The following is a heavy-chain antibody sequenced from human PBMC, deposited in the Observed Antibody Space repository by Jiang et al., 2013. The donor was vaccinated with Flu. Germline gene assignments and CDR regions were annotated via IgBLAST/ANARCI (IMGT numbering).Heavy chain of an antibody. Sequence: QLVESGAEVKKPGASVKVSCKASGYTFTSYYMHWVRQAPGQGLEWMGIINPSGGSTSYAQKFQGRVTMTRDTSTSTVYMELSSLRSEDTAVYYCASERGWELPTYGAFDIWGQGTMVTVSS. D-gene: IGHD1-26*01. J-gene: IGHJ3*02. CDR2: INPSGGST. CDR3: ASERGWELPTYGAFDI. V-gene: IGHV1-46*01. CDR1: GYTFTSYY.